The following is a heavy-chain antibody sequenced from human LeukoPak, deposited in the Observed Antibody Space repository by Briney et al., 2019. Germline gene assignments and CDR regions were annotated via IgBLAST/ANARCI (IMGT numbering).Heavy chain of an antibody. J-gene: IGHJ4*02. CDR2: IKLDGTDE. V-gene: IGHV3-7*01. Sequence: GGSLRLSCAASGFTFRNYGMSWGRQAPGKGLEWLANIKLDGTDEHYADSVRGRFTISRDNAKTSLFLQMNNLRAEDTAVYYCARVSSADNVEDYWGQGTLVTVSS. CDR1: GFTFRNYG. D-gene: IGHD6-6*01. CDR3: ARVSSADNVEDY.